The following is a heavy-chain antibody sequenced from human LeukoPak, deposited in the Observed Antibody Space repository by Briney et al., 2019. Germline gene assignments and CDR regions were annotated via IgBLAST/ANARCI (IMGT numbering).Heavy chain of an antibody. J-gene: IGHJ5*02. CDR2: ISSNGGST. CDR1: GFTFSSYA. D-gene: IGHD2-2*01. V-gene: IGHV3-64*01. CDR3: ARAGGYCSSTSCYNSFDP. Sequence: PGGSLRLSCAATGFTFSSYAMHWVRQAPGKGLEYVSAISSNGGSTYYANSVKGRFTISRDNSKNTLYLQMGSLRAEDMAVYYCARAGGYCSSTSCYNSFDPWGHGTLVTVSS.